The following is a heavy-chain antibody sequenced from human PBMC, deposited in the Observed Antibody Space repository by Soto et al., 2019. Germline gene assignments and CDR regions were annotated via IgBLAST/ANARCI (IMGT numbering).Heavy chain of an antibody. CDR3: AGRLSSSTTQGYGMDV. D-gene: IGHD6-6*01. CDR1: GYSFTSYW. J-gene: IGHJ6*02. CDR2: IYPGDSDT. V-gene: IGHV5-51*01. Sequence: RESLKISCKGSGYSFTSYWIGWVRQMPGKGLEWMGIIYPGDSDTRYSPSFQGQVTISADKSISTAYLQWSSLKASDTAMYYCAGRLSSSTTQGYGMDVWGQGTTVTVSS.